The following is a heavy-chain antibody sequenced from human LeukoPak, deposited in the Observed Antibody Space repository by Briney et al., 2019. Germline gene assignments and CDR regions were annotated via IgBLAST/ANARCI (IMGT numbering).Heavy chain of an antibody. V-gene: IGHV3-48*01. CDR1: GFTFSSYS. CDR3: ARDGDYDILTGYLNGDAFDI. D-gene: IGHD3-9*01. Sequence: GGSLRLSCAASGFTFSSYSMNWVRQAPGKGLEWVSYISSSSSTIYYAESVKGRFTISRDNAKNSLYLQMNSLRAEDTAVYYCARDGDYDILTGYLNGDAFDIWGQGTMVTVSS. J-gene: IGHJ3*02. CDR2: ISSSSSTI.